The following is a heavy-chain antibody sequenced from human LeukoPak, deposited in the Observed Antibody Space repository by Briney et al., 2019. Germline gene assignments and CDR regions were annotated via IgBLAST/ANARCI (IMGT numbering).Heavy chain of an antibody. D-gene: IGHD5-12*01. J-gene: IGHJ6*03. CDR2: ISGSGGST. V-gene: IGHV3-23*01. CDR3: AKDGSSSGYPYYMDV. CDR1: GFTFITYA. Sequence: GRSLTPSCEVSGFTFITYAISSVRQAPRDGLEWVSVISGSGGSTYYADSVKGRFTISRDNSKNKLYLQMNSLRAEDTAVYYCAKDGSSSGYPYYMDVWGKGTTVTVSS.